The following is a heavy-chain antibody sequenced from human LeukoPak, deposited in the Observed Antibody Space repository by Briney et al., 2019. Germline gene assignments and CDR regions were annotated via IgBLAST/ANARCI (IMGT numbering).Heavy chain of an antibody. V-gene: IGHV4-34*01. CDR1: GGSFSGFS. Sequence: SETLSLTCAVYGGSFSGFSWTWIRQPPGKGLEWIGEINHSGNTNYNPSLKSRVSISVDTSKNQFSLKLSSVTAADTAVYYCARVDRLPYYDFWSGYYNFDYWGQGTLVTVSS. D-gene: IGHD3-3*01. CDR2: INHSGNT. CDR3: ARVDRLPYYDFWSGYYNFDY. J-gene: IGHJ4*02.